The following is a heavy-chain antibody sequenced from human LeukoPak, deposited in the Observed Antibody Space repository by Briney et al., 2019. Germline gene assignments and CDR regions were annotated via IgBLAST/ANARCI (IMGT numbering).Heavy chain of an antibody. D-gene: IGHD3-22*01. V-gene: IGHV3-30*02. CDR3: AKEDNKKYDSSGYYPPHDY. CDR2: IRYDGSNK. J-gene: IGHJ4*02. CDR1: GFTFNNYG. Sequence: GGSLRLSCAASGFTFNNYGMHWVRQAPGKGLEWVAFIRYDGSNKYYADSVKGRFTISRDNSKNTLYLQMNSLRAEDTAVYYCAKEDNKKYDSSGYYPPHDYWGQGTLVTVSS.